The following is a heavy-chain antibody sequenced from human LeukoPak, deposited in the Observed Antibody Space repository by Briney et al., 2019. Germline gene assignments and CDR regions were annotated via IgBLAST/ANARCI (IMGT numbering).Heavy chain of an antibody. D-gene: IGHD6-13*01. Sequence: GGSLRLSCTASGFTFNHYGMHWVRQAPGKRLEWVAGIWYDGTNKYYADSVKGRVTISRDNSRNTLYLQMNSLRVEDTAMYSCARDPAGNRGNSDYWGQGTLVTVSS. J-gene: IGHJ4*02. CDR3: ARDPAGNRGNSDY. V-gene: IGHV3-33*01. CDR2: IWYDGTNK. CDR1: GFTFNHYG.